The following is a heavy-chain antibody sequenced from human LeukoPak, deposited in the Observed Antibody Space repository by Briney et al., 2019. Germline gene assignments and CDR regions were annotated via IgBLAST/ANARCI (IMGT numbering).Heavy chain of an antibody. V-gene: IGHV3-7*02. CDR1: GFTFSDYW. CDR3: TRSLDY. D-gene: IGHD6-19*01. CDR2: IKPGGSEI. Sequence: GGSLRLSCAASGFTFSDYWMDWARQAPGKGLEWVANIKPGGSEIYYVDAAKGRFTISRDNAKNSLYLQMNSLRAEDTAVYYCTRSLDYWGQGTLVTVSS. J-gene: IGHJ4*02.